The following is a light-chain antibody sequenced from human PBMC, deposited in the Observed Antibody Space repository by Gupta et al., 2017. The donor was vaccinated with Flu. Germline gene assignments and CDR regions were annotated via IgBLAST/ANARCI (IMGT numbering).Light chain of an antibody. J-gene: IGLJ2*01. CDR1: ALPKKY. Sequence: SYELTQPPSVSVSPGQTARITCSGDALPKKYVYWYQHKSGQAPMLVIHEDTKRPPEIPDRFSGASSGTMATLTITGVQVEDEGDDYCDSTDMSGSHKVFGGGTKMTIL. CDR3: DSTDMSGSHKV. V-gene: IGLV3-10*01. CDR2: EDT.